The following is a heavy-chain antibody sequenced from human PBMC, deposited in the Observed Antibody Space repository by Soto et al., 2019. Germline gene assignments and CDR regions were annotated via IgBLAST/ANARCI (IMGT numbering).Heavy chain of an antibody. Sequence: EVQLLESGGGLVQPGGSLRLSCAASGFTFSSYAMSWVRQAPGKGLEWVSAISGSGGSTYYADSVKGRFTISRDNSKNTLYLQMNSLRAEDTAVYYCANNLEWLWGRPYGMDVWGQGTTVTVSS. D-gene: IGHD3-3*01. CDR2: ISGSGGST. CDR1: GFTFSSYA. V-gene: IGHV3-23*01. CDR3: ANNLEWLWGRPYGMDV. J-gene: IGHJ6*02.